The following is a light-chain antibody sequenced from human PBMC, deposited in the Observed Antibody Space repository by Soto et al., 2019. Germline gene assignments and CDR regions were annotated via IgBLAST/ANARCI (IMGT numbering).Light chain of an antibody. J-gene: IGLJ1*01. Sequence: QSVLTQPASVSGSPGQSITISCTGTSSDVGGYNYVSWYQQHPGKAPKLMIYEVSNRPSGVSNRFSGSKSGNTASLTISGLQAEDEADYYCSSYTSSSLYVFGNGTKLTVL. CDR1: SSDVGGYNY. CDR2: EVS. CDR3: SSYTSSSLYV. V-gene: IGLV2-14*01.